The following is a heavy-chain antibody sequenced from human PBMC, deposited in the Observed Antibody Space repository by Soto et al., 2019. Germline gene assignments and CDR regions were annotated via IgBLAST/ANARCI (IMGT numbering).Heavy chain of an antibody. J-gene: IGHJ5*02. V-gene: IGHV4-59*01. CDR3: ARFIPYHWGTFQWFDL. Sequence: SETLSLTCTVSGGSISRYYWSWIRQPPGKGLEWIGYIFYSGDTNYNPSLKSRLTISVDTTKKQFSLNLSSVTAADTAVYFCARFIPYHWGTFQWFDLWGQGTMVTVYS. D-gene: IGHD3-16*01. CDR2: IFYSGDT. CDR1: GGSISRYY.